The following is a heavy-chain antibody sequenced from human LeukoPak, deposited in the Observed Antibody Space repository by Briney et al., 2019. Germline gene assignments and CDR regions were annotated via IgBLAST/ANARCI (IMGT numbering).Heavy chain of an antibody. Sequence: GASVKVSCKASGYTFTGYYMHWVRQAPGQGLEWMGRINPNSGGTSYAQKFQGRVTMTRDTSTSTVYMELSSLRSEDTAVYYCARDPGGSGSYYNLGDEWGQGTLVTVSS. D-gene: IGHD3-10*01. CDR1: GYTFTGYY. J-gene: IGHJ4*02. CDR3: ARDPGGSGSYYNLGDE. V-gene: IGHV1-2*06. CDR2: INPNSGGT.